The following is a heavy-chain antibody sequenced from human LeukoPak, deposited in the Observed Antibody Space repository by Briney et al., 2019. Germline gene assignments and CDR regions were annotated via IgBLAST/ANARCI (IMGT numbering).Heavy chain of an antibody. J-gene: IGHJ4*02. CDR1: GGSISSSSYY. Sequence: SETLSLTCTVSGGSISSSSYYWAWIRQPPGTGLEWIGSIYYSGSTYYNPSLKSRVTISVDTSKNQFSLKLSSVTAADTAVHYCARDRGYSYGPFDYWGQGTLVTVSS. D-gene: IGHD5-18*01. CDR2: IYYSGST. V-gene: IGHV4-39*07. CDR3: ARDRGYSYGPFDY.